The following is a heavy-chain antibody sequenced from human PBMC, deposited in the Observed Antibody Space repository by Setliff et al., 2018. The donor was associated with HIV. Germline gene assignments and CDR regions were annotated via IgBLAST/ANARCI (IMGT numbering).Heavy chain of an antibody. D-gene: IGHD2-21*02. Sequence: SETLSLTCTVSGGSISSYYWSWIRQPPGKGLEWIGYISSGSTNYNPSLKSRVTISVDTSKNQFSLKLSSVTAADTAVYYCARHYGAVKSVVTVVAKYFPHWGQGTLVTVSS. J-gene: IGHJ1*01. CDR1: GGSISSYY. CDR3: ARHYGAVKSVVTVVAKYFPH. V-gene: IGHV4-4*08. CDR2: ISSGST.